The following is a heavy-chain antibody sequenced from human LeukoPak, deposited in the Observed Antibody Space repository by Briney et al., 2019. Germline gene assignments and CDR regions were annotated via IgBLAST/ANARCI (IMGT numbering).Heavy chain of an antibody. Sequence: GGSLRLSCAASGFTFSSYWMSWVRQAPGKGLEWVSAISGSGGSTYYADSVKGRFTISRDNSKNTLYLQMNSLRAEDTAVYYCAKDPYYYGSGSYYNTDLNYFDYWGQGTLVTVSS. CDR1: GFTFSSYW. CDR2: ISGSGGST. J-gene: IGHJ4*02. D-gene: IGHD3-10*01. V-gene: IGHV3-23*01. CDR3: AKDPYYYGSGSYYNTDLNYFDY.